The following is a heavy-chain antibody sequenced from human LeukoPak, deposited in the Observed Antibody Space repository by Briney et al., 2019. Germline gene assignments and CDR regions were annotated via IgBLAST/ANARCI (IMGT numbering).Heavy chain of an antibody. CDR2: IYYSGIT. CDR3: ATPFEELFT. D-gene: IGHD2/OR15-2a*01. V-gene: IGHV4-59*01. J-gene: IGHJ5*02. Sequence: PSETLSLTCTVSGGSISSYYWSWIRQPPGKGLEWIGYIYYSGITKYNPSLESRVTISVDTSKTQFSLKLSSVTSADTAVYYCATPFEELFTWGQGTLVTVSS. CDR1: GGSISSYY.